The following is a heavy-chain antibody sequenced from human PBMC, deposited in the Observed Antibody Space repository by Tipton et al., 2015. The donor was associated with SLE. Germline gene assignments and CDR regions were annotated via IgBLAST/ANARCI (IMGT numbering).Heavy chain of an antibody. CDR2: INHSGST. CDR3: ARGLWSIAARPYYFDY. Sequence: TLSLTCAVYGGSFSGYYRSWIRQPPGKGLEWIGEINHSGSTNYNPSLKSRVTISVDTSKNQFSLKLSSVTAADTAVYYCARGLWSIAARPYYFDYWGQGTLVTVSS. CDR1: GGSFSGYY. V-gene: IGHV4-34*01. D-gene: IGHD6-6*01. J-gene: IGHJ4*02.